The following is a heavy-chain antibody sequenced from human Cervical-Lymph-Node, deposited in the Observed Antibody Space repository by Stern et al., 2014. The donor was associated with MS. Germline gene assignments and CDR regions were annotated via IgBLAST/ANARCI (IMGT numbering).Heavy chain of an antibody. V-gene: IGHV5-51*03. CDR2: IYPDDSDI. CDR3: ARPPPRRKWDDPNYGMDV. D-gene: IGHD1-1*01. CDR1: GYTFTNNW. J-gene: IGHJ6*02. Sequence: VQLVQSGAEVKKPGESLKISCKGSGYTFTNNWIAWVRQMPGQGLEWMGIIYPDDSDIRYSPSLQGQVTISADKSISPASLQWSSLKAADSAVYYCARPPPRRKWDDPNYGMDVWGQGTTVTVSS.